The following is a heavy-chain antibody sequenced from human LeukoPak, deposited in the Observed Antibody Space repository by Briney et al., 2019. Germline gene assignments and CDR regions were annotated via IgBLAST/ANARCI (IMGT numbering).Heavy chain of an antibody. Sequence: GGSLGLSCAASGFTFRNFVMHWVRQAPGKGLEWVSVISYDGSNKYYADSVKGRFTISRDNSKNTLYLQMNSLRSEDTALYYCARDATGDGDLESWGQGTLVTVSP. V-gene: IGHV3-30*04. D-gene: IGHD4-17*01. CDR1: GFTFRNFV. CDR2: ISYDGSNK. CDR3: ARDATGDGDLES. J-gene: IGHJ5*02.